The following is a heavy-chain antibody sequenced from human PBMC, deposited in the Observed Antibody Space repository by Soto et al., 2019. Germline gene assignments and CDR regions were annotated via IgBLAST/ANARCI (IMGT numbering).Heavy chain of an antibody. CDR2: IYPGDSDT. J-gene: IGHJ6*02. CDR1: GYTFTDYW. CDR3: ARDISNFRSCYCAREV. V-gene: IGHV5-51*01. D-gene: IGHD2-15*01. Sequence: GESLKISCKGSGYTFTDYWIGWVRQLPGKGLEWMGIIYPGDSDTRYSPSFQGHVTITVDKSTSTAYLQWNTLKASDTAMYYCARDISNFRSCYCAREVWRQGTTVTVSS.